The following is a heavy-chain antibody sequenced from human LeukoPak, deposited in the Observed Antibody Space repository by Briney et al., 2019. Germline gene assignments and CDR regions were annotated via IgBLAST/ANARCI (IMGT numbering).Heavy chain of an antibody. CDR3: ARTHYSSSWYNY. CDR2: INAGNGNT. D-gene: IGHD6-13*01. Sequence: GASVKVYCKASGYTFTSYGMHWVSQAPGQRLEWMGWINAGNGNTKYSQKFQGRVTITRDTSASTAYMELSSLRSEDTAVYYCARTHYSSSWYNYGGQGTLVTVSS. J-gene: IGHJ4*02. CDR1: GYTFTSYG. V-gene: IGHV1-3*01.